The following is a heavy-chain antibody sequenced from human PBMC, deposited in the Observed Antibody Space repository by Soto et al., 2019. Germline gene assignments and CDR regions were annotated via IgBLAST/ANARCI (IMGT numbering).Heavy chain of an antibody. CDR2: ISGSGGDT. CDR3: ARTESSGWSTRYGMDV. D-gene: IGHD6-19*01. CDR1: GFTFSSYA. Sequence: EVQLLESGGGLVQPGGSLRLSCAASGFTFSSYAMSWVRQAPGKGLEWVSAISGSGGDTYYADSVKGRFTVSRDNSENTLYLLMRSLKTDDTAVYYCARTESSGWSTRYGMDVWGQGTTVTISS. V-gene: IGHV3-23*01. J-gene: IGHJ6*02.